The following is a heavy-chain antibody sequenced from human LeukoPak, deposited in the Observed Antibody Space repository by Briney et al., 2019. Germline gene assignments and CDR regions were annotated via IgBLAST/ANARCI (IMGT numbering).Heavy chain of an antibody. CDR1: GGTFSSYA. CDR2: IIPIFGTA. CDR3: ARGPQELRVHLYY. D-gene: IGHD1-26*01. Sequence: SVKVSCKASGGTFSSYAISWVRQAPGQGLEWMGRIIPIFGTANYAQKFQGRVTITTDESTSTAYMELSSLRSEDTAVYYCARGPQELRVHLYYWGQGTLVTVSS. V-gene: IGHV1-69*05. J-gene: IGHJ4*02.